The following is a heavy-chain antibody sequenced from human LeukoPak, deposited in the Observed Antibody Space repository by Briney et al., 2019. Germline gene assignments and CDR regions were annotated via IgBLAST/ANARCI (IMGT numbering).Heavy chain of an antibody. CDR3: ARLGVASRGYSYGPDY. CDR1: GGSISSGGYY. Sequence: SQTLSLTCTVSGGSISSGGYYWSWIRQHPGKGLEWIGYIYYSGSTNYNPSLKSRVTISVDTSKNQFSLKLSSVTAADTAVYYCARLGVASRGYSYGPDYWGQGTLVTVSS. V-gene: IGHV4-31*03. D-gene: IGHD5-18*01. CDR2: IYYSGST. J-gene: IGHJ4*02.